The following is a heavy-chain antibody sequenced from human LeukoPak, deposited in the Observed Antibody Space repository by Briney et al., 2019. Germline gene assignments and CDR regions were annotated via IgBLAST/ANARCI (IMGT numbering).Heavy chain of an antibody. Sequence: KPSETLSLTCTVSGGSVSSGTHYWSWVRQPPGKGLEWIGYIYYSGSTAYNPSLTSRVTMSVDTSKNQFSLKLSSVTAADTAVYYCAREFHCSGGSCSHDAFDIWGQGTMVTVSS. J-gene: IGHJ3*02. CDR2: IYYSGST. V-gene: IGHV4-61*01. CDR1: GGSVSSGTHY. D-gene: IGHD2-15*01. CDR3: AREFHCSGGSCSHDAFDI.